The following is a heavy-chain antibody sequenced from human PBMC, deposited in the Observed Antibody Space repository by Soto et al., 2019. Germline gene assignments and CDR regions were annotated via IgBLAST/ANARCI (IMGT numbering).Heavy chain of an antibody. D-gene: IGHD3-10*01. CDR2: ISGSGGST. CDR3: AKDGYSGSGSTYYYYYYMDV. J-gene: IGHJ6*03. CDR1: GFTFSSYA. V-gene: IGHV3-23*01. Sequence: EVQLLESGGGLVQPGGSLRLSCAASGFTFSSYAMSWVRQAPGKGLEWVSAISGSGGSTYYADSVKGRFTISRDNSKNTLYLQMNSLRAEDTAVYYCAKDGYSGSGSTYYYYYYMDVWGKGTTVTVSS.